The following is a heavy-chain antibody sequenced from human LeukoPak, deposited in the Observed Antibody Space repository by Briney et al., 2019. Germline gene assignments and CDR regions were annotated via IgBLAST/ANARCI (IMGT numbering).Heavy chain of an antibody. CDR1: GLTFSSYG. V-gene: IGHV3-30*18. J-gene: IGHJ4*02. CDR2: ISYDGSNK. Sequence: GGSLRLSCAASGLTFSSYGMHWVRQAPGKGLEGVAVISYDGSNKYYADSVKGRFTISRDNSKNTVHLQMNSLRPEDTAVYYCAKSRDVDEPPFDYWGQGTVVTVSS. CDR3: AKSRDVDEPPFDY. D-gene: IGHD2-2*01.